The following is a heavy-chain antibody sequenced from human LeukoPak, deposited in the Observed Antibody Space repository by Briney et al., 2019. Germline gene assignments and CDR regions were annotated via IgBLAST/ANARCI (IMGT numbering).Heavy chain of an antibody. CDR2: IYYSGST. D-gene: IGHD3-22*01. CDR3: ARGGYYYDSSGYSEGRSTFDDAFDI. J-gene: IGHJ3*02. V-gene: IGHV4-59*01. Sequence: PSETLSLTCTVSGGSISSYYWSWVRQPPGKGLEWIGYIYYSGSTNYNPSLKSRVTISVDTSKNQFSLKLSSVTAADTAVYYCARGGYYYDSSGYSEGRSTFDDAFDIWGQGTMVTVSS. CDR1: GGSISSYY.